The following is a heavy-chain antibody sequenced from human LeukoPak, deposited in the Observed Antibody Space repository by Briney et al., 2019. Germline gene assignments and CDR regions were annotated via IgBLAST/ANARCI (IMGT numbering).Heavy chain of an antibody. CDR2: VYHSGST. J-gene: IGHJ5*02. CDR3: ARVPWFDP. CDR1: GYSISSGYF. V-gene: IGHV4-38-2*01. Sequence: SETLSLTCAVSGYSISSGYFWGWIRQPPGKGLEWIGSVYHSGSTYYNPSLKSRVTISVDTSKNQFSLKLSSVTAADTAVYYCARVPWFDPWGQGTLVTVSS. D-gene: IGHD3-10*01.